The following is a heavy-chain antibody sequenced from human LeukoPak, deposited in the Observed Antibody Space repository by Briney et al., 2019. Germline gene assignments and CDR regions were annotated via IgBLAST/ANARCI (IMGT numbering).Heavy chain of an antibody. D-gene: IGHD6-13*01. CDR3: AREKQQLGQDYYYGMDV. V-gene: IGHV1-3*01. J-gene: IGHJ6*04. Sequence: ASVKVSCKASGYTFTSYAMHWVRQAPGQRLEWMGWINAGNGNTKYSQKFQGRVTITRDTSASTAYMELSSLRSEDTAVYYCAREKQQLGQDYYYGMDVWDKGTTVTVSS. CDR2: INAGNGNT. CDR1: GYTFTSYA.